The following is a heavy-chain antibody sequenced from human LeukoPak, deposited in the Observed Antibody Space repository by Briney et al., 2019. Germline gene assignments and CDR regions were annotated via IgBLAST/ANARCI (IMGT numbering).Heavy chain of an antibody. Sequence: GGSLRLSCAASGFTVSINYMSWVRQAPGKGLEWVSVIYSGGDTYYADSVKGRFTISRDNSKNLLYLEMNSLRGEDTAVYYCASDPDSTIWPQYFQHWGQGALVTVSS. CDR2: IYSGGDT. CDR3: ASDPDSTIWPQYFQH. V-gene: IGHV3-53*01. CDR1: GFTVSINY. J-gene: IGHJ1*01. D-gene: IGHD6-13*01.